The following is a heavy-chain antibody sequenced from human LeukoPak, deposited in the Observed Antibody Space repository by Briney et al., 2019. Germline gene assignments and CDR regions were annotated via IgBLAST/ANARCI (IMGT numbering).Heavy chain of an antibody. J-gene: IGHJ4*02. D-gene: IGHD6-13*01. Sequence: PSETLSLTCAVYGGSFSGYYWSWIRQPPGKGLEWIGEINHSGSTNYNPSLKSRVTISVDTSKNQFSLKLSSVTAADTAVYYCARASWGRGSSSWYPPHFDYWGQGTLVTVSS. V-gene: IGHV4-34*01. CDR3: ARASWGRGSSSWYPPHFDY. CDR1: GGSFSGYY. CDR2: INHSGST.